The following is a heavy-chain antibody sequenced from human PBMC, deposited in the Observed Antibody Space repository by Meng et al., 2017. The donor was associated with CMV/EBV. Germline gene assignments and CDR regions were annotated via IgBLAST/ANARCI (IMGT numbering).Heavy chain of an antibody. J-gene: IGHJ5*02. CDR2: IYYIGST. V-gene: IGHV4-59*01. Sequence: SETLSPTCTVSGGSISSYYWSWIRQPPGKGLEWIGYIYYIGSTNYNPSLKSRVTISVDTYKNQFSLKLSSVTAADTAVYYCARALLAGTTFLVFDPWGQGTLVTVSS. D-gene: IGHD1-7*01. CDR3: ARALLAGTTFLVFDP. CDR1: GGSISSYY.